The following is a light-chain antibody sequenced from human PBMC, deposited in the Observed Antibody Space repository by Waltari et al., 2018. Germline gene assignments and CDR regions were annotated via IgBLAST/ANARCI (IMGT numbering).Light chain of an antibody. Sequence: QSALTQPASMSGSPGQSITISCTGTSSDVGNYNYVSWYKQRPGRAPQLMIYDVSKRPSGVSIRFSGSKSGNTASLTISRLQAEDEADYYCCSYAGSSVLVFGGGTKLTVV. CDR2: DVS. CDR1: SSDVGNYNY. V-gene: IGLV2-23*02. CDR3: CSYAGSSVLV. J-gene: IGLJ3*02.